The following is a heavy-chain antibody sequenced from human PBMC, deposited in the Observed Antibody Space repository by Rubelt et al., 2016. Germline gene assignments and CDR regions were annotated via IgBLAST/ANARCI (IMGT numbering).Heavy chain of an antibody. CDR3: SRGWGYGDYQLDS. CDR2: ISYDGSNK. V-gene: IGHV3-30*04. Sequence: SYAMHWVRQAPGKGLEWVAVISYDGSNKYYADSVKGRFTISRDNSKNTLYLQMNSLRAEDTAVYYCSRGWGYGDYQLDSWGQGTLVTVSS. D-gene: IGHD4-17*01. CDR1: SYA. J-gene: IGHJ4*02.